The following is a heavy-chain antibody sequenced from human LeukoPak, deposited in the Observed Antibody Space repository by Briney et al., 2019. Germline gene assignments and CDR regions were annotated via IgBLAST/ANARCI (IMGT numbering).Heavy chain of an antibody. J-gene: IGHJ6*02. CDR3: ARDYSSPYYYYYGMDV. CDR2: IYYSGST. CDR1: GGSISSGGYY. Sequence: PSQTLSLTCTVSGGSISSGGYYWSWIRQHPGKGLEWIGYIYYSGSTYYNPSLKSRVTISVDTSKNQFSLKLSSVTAADTAVYYCARDYSSPYYYYYGMDVWGQGTTVTVSS. D-gene: IGHD6-13*01. V-gene: IGHV4-31*03.